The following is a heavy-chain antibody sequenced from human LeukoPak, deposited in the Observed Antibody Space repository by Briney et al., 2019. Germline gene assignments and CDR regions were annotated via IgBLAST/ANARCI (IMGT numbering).Heavy chain of an antibody. V-gene: IGHV4-59*01. J-gene: IGHJ4*02. D-gene: IGHD3/OR15-3a*01. Sequence: SETLSLTCTVSGGSISSYYWSWIRQPPGKGLEWIGYIYYSGSTNYNPSLKSRVTISVDTSKNQFSLKLSSVTAADTAAYYCASSHAVWTSFDYWGQGTLVTVSS. CDR1: GGSISSYY. CDR2: IYYSGST. CDR3: ASSHAVWTSFDY.